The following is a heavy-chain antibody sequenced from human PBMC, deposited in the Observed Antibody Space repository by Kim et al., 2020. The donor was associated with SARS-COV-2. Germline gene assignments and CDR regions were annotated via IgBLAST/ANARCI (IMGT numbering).Heavy chain of an antibody. J-gene: IGHJ6*02. Sequence: GGSLRLSCAASGFTFSSYGMHWVRQAPGKGLEWVAVISYDGSNKYYADSVKGRFTISRDNSKNTLYLQMNSLRAEDTAVYYCAKDSLGYSSGWSRDDGMDVWGQGTTVTVSS. CDR3: AKDSLGYSSGWSRDDGMDV. CDR1: GFTFSSYG. CDR2: ISYDGSNK. D-gene: IGHD6-19*01. V-gene: IGHV3-30*18.